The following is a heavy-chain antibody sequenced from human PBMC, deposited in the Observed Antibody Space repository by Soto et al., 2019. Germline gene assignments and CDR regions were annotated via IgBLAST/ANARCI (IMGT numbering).Heavy chain of an antibody. CDR3: AKLEFYYGWGSRYYYYAMDV. V-gene: IGHV1-69*13. Sequence: ASEKVSCEASGGTFTNYAISWVRQAPGQGLEWMGGIIPLFGTATYSQNFQGRVTITADESTSTAYMELSSLRSEDTAVYYCAKLEFYYGWGSRYYYYAMDVWGEGTTVTVCS. CDR2: IIPLFGTA. J-gene: IGHJ6*04. D-gene: IGHD3-10*01. CDR1: GGTFTNYA.